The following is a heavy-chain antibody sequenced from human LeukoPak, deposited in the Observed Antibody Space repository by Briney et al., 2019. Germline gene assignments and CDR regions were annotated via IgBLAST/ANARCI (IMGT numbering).Heavy chain of an antibody. V-gene: IGHV3-9*01. CDR2: LSWDSGYI. J-gene: IGHJ3*02. Sequence: SGGSLRLSCSASEFTFVDYAMHWVRQAPGKGLEWVSELSWDSGYIGYVDSVKGRFTISRDNVKNYQYLQMNSLRAVDTALYYGAKDSAYSGSYQGGAFDIWGQGTIVTVSS. D-gene: IGHD1-26*01. CDR1: EFTFVDYA. CDR3: AKDSAYSGSYQGGAFDI.